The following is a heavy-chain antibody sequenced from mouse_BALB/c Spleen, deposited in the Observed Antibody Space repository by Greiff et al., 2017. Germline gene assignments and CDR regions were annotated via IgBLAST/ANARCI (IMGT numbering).Heavy chain of an antibody. CDR2: INPSNGRT. D-gene: IGHD2-2*01. CDR1: GYTFTSYW. J-gene: IGHJ4*01. CDR3: ASIGYYYAMDY. Sequence: QVQLQQSGAELAKPGASVKMSCKASGYTFTSYWMHWVKQRPGQGLEWIGEINPSNGRTNYNEKFKSKATLTVDKSSSTAYMQLSSLTSEDSAVYYCASIGYYYAMDYWGQGTSVTVSS. V-gene: IGHV1S81*02.